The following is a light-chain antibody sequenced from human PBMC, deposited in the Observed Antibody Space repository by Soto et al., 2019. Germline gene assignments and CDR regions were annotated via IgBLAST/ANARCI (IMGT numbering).Light chain of an antibody. CDR2: GAS. J-gene: IGKJ4*01. CDR1: QSVSSN. V-gene: IGKV3-15*01. Sequence: EIVMTQSPATLSVSPGERATLSCRASQSVSSNLAWYQQKPGQAPRLLIYGASTRATGTPARFSGSESGTEFTLTIRSLQSEDFAVYYCQQYNNWPLTFGGGTKVDIK. CDR3: QQYNNWPLT.